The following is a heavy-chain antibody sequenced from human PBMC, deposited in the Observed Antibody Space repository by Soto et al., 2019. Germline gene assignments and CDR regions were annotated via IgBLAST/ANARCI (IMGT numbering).Heavy chain of an antibody. D-gene: IGHD1-26*01. Sequence: QVQLVQSGAEVKKPGASVKVSCKASGYTFTSYGISWVRQAPGQGLEWLGWVNTYNVNTHSAQKHQGRLTMSTDTSTSTAYMEPRSLRSDDTAVYYCASTLPPIDYWGQGTLVTVSS. J-gene: IGHJ4*02. CDR3: ASTLPPIDY. CDR2: VNTYNVNT. V-gene: IGHV1-18*01. CDR1: GYTFTSYG.